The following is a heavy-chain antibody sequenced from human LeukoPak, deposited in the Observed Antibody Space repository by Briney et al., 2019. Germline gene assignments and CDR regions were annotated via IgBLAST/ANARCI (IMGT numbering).Heavy chain of an antibody. CDR2: XXXXTSTI. D-gene: IGHD4-17*01. CDR3: ARDTYYGDYGLGDYYYGMDV. J-gene: IGHJ6*02. Sequence: XXXXTSTIYYADSVKGRFTISRDNAKNSLYLQMNSLRAEDTAVYYCARDTYYGDYGLGDYYYGMDVWGQGTTVTVSS. V-gene: IGHV3-48*01.